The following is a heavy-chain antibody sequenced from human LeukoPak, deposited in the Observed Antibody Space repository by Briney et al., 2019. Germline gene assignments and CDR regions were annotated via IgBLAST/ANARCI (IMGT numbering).Heavy chain of an antibody. CDR2: ISYDGSNK. J-gene: IGHJ6*02. V-gene: IGHV3-30*04. CDR1: GFTFSSYA. Sequence: PGRSLRLSCAASGFTFSSYAMHWVRQAPGKGLEWVAVISYDGSNKYCADSVKGRFTISRDNSKNTLYLQMNSLRAEDTAVYYCARVYDSSGYYIIPTYYYGMDVWGQGTTVTVSS. CDR3: ARVYDSSGYYIIPTYYYGMDV. D-gene: IGHD3-22*01.